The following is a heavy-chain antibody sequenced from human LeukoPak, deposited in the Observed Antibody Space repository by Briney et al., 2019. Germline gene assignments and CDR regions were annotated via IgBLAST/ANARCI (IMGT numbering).Heavy chain of an antibody. Sequence: PSETLSLTCTVSGGSFSSGSYYWRWIRQPPGKGLEWIGHIYYSGSTNYNPSLKSRVTISVDTSKNQFSLKLSSVTAADTAVYYCARSYDSSGYFIPSVFDYWGQGTLVTVSS. CDR2: IYYSGST. D-gene: IGHD3-22*01. J-gene: IGHJ4*02. CDR3: ARSYDSSGYFIPSVFDY. CDR1: GGSFSSGSYY. V-gene: IGHV4-61*01.